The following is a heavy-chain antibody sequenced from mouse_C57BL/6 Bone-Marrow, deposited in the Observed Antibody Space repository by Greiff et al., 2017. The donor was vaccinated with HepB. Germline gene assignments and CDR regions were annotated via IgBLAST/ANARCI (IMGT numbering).Heavy chain of an antibody. CDR1: GYAFSSSW. J-gene: IGHJ1*03. V-gene: IGHV1-82*01. D-gene: IGHD1-1*01. Sequence: VKLQESGPELVKPGASVKISCKASGYAFSSSWMNWVKQRPGKGLEWIGRIYPGDGDTNYNGKFKGKATLTADKSSSTAYMQLSSLTSEDSAVYFCARRGITTVAYWYFDVWGTGTTVTVSS. CDR2: IYPGDGDT. CDR3: ARRGITTVAYWYFDV.